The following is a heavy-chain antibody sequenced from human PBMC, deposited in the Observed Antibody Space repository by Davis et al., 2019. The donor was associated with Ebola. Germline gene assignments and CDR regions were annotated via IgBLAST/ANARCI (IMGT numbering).Heavy chain of an antibody. Sequence: ASVKVSCKASGYTFISYDINWVRQATGQGLEWMGWISAYNGNTNYAQKLQGRVTMTTDTSTSTAYMELRSLRSDDTAVYYCARVRTYYYDSSGYYAPYYFDYWGQGTLVTVSS. V-gene: IGHV1-18*01. J-gene: IGHJ4*02. CDR3: ARVRTYYYDSSGYYAPYYFDY. CDR2: ISAYNGNT. D-gene: IGHD3-22*01. CDR1: GYTFISYD.